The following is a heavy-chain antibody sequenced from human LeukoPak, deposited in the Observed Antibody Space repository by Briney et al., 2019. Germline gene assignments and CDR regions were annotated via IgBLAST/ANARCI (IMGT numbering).Heavy chain of an antibody. Sequence: GGPLRLSCAASGVTISTYNMHWVRQAPGKGLEWISYITTAGNVVFYADSVKGRFTISRDEAKNSLYLQMDSLRAEDTAFYYGARGGLYYDTSAYYYMNYWGQGTLVTVSS. CDR2: ITTAGNVV. CDR3: ARGGLYYDTSAYYYMNY. D-gene: IGHD3-22*01. V-gene: IGHV3-48*01. CDR1: GVTISTYN. J-gene: IGHJ4*02.